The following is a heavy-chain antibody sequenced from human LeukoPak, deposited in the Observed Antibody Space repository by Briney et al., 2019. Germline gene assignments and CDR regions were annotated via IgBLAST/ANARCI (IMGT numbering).Heavy chain of an antibody. CDR1: GFTFSSYC. D-gene: IGHD6-19*01. CDR3: AKGYSSGWFGWFDP. Sequence: GGSLRLSCAASGFTFSSYCMHWVRQAPGKGLEWVAFISYDVSNKYYADSVKGRFTISRDNSKNTLYLQMNSLRAEDTAVYYCAKGYSSGWFGWFDPWGQGTLVTVSS. V-gene: IGHV3-30*18. CDR2: ISYDVSNK. J-gene: IGHJ5*02.